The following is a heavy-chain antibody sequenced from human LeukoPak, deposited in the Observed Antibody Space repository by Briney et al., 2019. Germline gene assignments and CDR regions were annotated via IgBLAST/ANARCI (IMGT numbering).Heavy chain of an antibody. CDR2: ISGSGGST. Sequence: GGSLRLSCAASGVTFRSYAMSWVRQAPGKGLEWVSAISGSGGSTYYADSVKGRFTISRDNSKNTLYLQMNSLRAEDTAVYYCAKDQGIAVGYYYYYMDVWGKGTTVTVSS. CDR1: GVTFRSYA. D-gene: IGHD6-19*01. V-gene: IGHV3-23*01. CDR3: AKDQGIAVGYYYYYMDV. J-gene: IGHJ6*03.